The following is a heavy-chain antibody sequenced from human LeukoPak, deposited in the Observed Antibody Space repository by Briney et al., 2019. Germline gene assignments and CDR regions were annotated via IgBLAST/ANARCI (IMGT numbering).Heavy chain of an antibody. CDR1: GGSISSGDYY. J-gene: IGHJ3*02. D-gene: IGHD2-2*01. V-gene: IGHV4-30-4*01. Sequence: SQTLSLTCTVSGGSISSGDYYWSWIRQPPGKGLEWIGEINHSGSTNYNPSLKSRVTISVDTSKDQFSLKLSSVTAADTAVYYCARPRGPPIVVVPAAEGAFDIWGQGTMVTVSS. CDR3: ARPRGPPIVVVPAAEGAFDI. CDR2: INHSGST.